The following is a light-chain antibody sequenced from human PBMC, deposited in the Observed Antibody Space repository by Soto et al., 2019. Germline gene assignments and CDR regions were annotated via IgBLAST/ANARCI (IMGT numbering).Light chain of an antibody. Sequence: QLVLTQSPSASASLGASVKLTCTLSSGHSSYAIAWHQQQPEKGPRYLMKVNTDGSHNKGDGIPDRFSGSSSGAERYLTISSLPSEDEANYFCQTWDSGIWVFGAGTKVTVL. CDR1: SGHSSYA. CDR3: QTWDSGIWV. J-gene: IGLJ3*02. CDR2: VNTDGSH. V-gene: IGLV4-69*01.